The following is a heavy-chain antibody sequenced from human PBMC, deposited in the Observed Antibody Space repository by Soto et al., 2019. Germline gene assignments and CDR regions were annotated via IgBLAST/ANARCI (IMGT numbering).Heavy chain of an antibody. D-gene: IGHD4-17*01. Sequence: QVQLVQSGAEVKKPGSSVKVSCKASGGTFRSYAISWVRQGPGQGLEWMGGIIPIFSTSNYAQKFQGRVTITEDTTTRPAYRALSSLRSEDTAVYYCARKRNYGDHYYYGMDVWGQGTTVTVSS. V-gene: IGHV1-69*14. CDR2: IIPIFSTS. CDR3: ARKRNYGDHYYYGMDV. CDR1: GGTFRSYA. J-gene: IGHJ6*02.